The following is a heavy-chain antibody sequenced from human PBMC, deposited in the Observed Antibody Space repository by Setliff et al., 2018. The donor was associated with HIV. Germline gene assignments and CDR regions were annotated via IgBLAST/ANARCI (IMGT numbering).Heavy chain of an antibody. CDR3: ARYLFCGGDCYSGFDY. CDR1: GGSFSGYY. J-gene: IGHJ4*02. Sequence: SETLSLTCAVYGGSFSGYYWSWIRQPQGKGLEWIGYIYYSGSTNYNPSLKSRVTISLDTSKNQFSLRLTSVTAADTAVYYCARYLFCGGDCYSGFDYWGQGTLVTVSS. CDR2: IYYSGST. D-gene: IGHD2-21*02. V-gene: IGHV4-59*01.